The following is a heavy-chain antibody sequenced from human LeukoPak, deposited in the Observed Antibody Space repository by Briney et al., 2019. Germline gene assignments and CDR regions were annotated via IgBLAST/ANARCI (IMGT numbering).Heavy chain of an antibody. CDR2: ISSSSSYI. J-gene: IGHJ3*02. CDR3: AADYYDILTGYYGNAFDI. D-gene: IGHD3-9*01. V-gene: IGHV3-21*01. Sequence: GGSLRLSCAASGFTFSSYNMNWVRQAPGKGLEWVSSISSSSSYIYYADSVKGRFTISRDNAKNSLYLQMNSLRAEDTAVYYCAADYYDILTGYYGNAFDIWGQGTMVTVSS. CDR1: GFTFSSYN.